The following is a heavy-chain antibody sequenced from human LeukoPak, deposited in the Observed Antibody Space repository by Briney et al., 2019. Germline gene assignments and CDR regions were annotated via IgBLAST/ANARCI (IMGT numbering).Heavy chain of an antibody. V-gene: IGHV1-69*10. J-gene: IGHJ5*02. CDR2: FIPILGTA. D-gene: IGHD6-13*01. CDR1: GGTFSDYA. CDR3: ARDQDSSSSVGFDP. Sequence: ASVKVSCKAFGGTFSDYALNWVRQAPGQGLEWMGVFIPILGTANSTQNFQDRVTVTADISTNTVYMELSRLRSDDTAVYYCARDQDSSSSVGFDPWGQGTLVTVSS.